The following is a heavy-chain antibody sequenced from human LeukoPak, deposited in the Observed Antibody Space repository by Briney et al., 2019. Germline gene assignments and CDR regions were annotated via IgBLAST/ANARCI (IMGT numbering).Heavy chain of an antibody. V-gene: IGHV4-59*01. CDR3: ARDRELEVTTFSSYYYYYYMDV. Sequence: SETLSLTCTASGGSISSYYWSWIRQPPGKGLEWLGYIYYSGSTNYNPSLKSRVTISVDTSKNQFSLKLSSVTAADTAVYYCARDRELEVTTFSSYYYYYYMDVWGKGTTVTVSS. D-gene: IGHD4-17*01. J-gene: IGHJ6*03. CDR1: GGSISSYY. CDR2: IYYSGST.